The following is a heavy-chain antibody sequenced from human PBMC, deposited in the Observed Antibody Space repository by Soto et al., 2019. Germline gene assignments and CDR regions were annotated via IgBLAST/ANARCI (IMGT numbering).Heavy chain of an antibody. CDR2: VQMSGTT. CDR1: GASVRSYH. CDR3: AKDRSTMRWFDP. V-gene: IGHV4-4*07. J-gene: IGHJ5*02. D-gene: IGHD1-1*01. Sequence: SETLFLTCAVSGASVRSYHWSWIRQAAGKGLEWIGRVQMSGTTNYNPSLKTRVTMSLDTSKNEVSLRMTSVTAADTAVYFCAKDRSTMRWFDPWGQGILVTVSS.